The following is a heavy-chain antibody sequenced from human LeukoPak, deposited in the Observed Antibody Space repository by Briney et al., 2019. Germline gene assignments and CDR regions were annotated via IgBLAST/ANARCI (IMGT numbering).Heavy chain of an antibody. CDR1: GFTFSSCG. CDR3: ATETIGRHYDY. Sequence: GGSLRLSCAASGFTFSSCGFNWVRQAPGKGLEWVSSIGPTGTDRYYADSVRGWFTISRDNAKNSMYLQMDSLRDEDTAVYYCATETIGRHYDYWGQGTLLTVSS. V-gene: IGHV3-21*01. J-gene: IGHJ4*02. CDR2: IGPTGTDR. D-gene: IGHD1-14*01.